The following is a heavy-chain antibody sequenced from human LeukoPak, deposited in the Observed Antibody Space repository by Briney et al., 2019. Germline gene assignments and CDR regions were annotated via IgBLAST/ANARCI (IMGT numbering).Heavy chain of an antibody. V-gene: IGHV3-21*01. Sequence: GGSLRLSGAASGCTFSSYSMNWVRQAPGKRLEWVSSISSSSSYIYYADSVKGRFTISRDNAKNSLYLQMNSLRAEDTAVYYCARDAGQLAYFDYWGQGTLVTVSS. CDR3: ARDAGQLAYFDY. J-gene: IGHJ4*02. CDR1: GCTFSSYS. D-gene: IGHD6-13*01. CDR2: ISSSSSYI.